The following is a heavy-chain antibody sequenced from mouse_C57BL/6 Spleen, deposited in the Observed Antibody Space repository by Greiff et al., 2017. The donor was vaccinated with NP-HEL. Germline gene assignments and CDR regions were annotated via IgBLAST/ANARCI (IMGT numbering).Heavy chain of an antibody. CDR3: AREGHGNYGGVDY. J-gene: IGHJ4*01. V-gene: IGHV1-55*01. D-gene: IGHD2-1*01. CDR2: IYPGSGST. Sequence: VQLQQPGAELVKPGASVKMSCKASGYTFTSYWITWVKQRPGQGLEWIGDIYPGSGSTNYNEKFKSKATLTVDTSSSTAYMQLSSLTSEDSAVYYCAREGHGNYGGVDYWGQGTSVTVSS. CDR1: GYTFTSYW.